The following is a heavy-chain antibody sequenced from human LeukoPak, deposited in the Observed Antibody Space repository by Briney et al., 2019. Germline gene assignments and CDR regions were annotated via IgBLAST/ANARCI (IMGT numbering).Heavy chain of an antibody. Sequence: SETLSLTCAVSGYSITSSSWWGWIRQPPGKGLAWIGYIYHSGTTYYNPSLQSRVTMPVDTSKNQFSLKLSSVTAVDTAVYYCARKENVYYYFDYWGQGTLVTVSS. V-gene: IGHV4-28*01. CDR3: ARKENVYYYFDY. J-gene: IGHJ4*02. D-gene: IGHD3-10*01. CDR1: GYSITSSSW. CDR2: IYHSGTT.